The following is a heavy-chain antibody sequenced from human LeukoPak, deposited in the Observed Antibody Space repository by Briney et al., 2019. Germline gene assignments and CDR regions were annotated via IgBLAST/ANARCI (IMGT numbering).Heavy chain of an antibody. Sequence: SETLSLTCTVSGGSISSGGYYWSWIRPHPGKGLEWIGYIYYSGSTYYNPSLKSRVTISVDTSKNQFSLKLSSVTAADTAVYYCARLGLQYYNWFDPWGQGTLVTVSS. CDR3: ARLGLQYYNWFDP. CDR1: GGSISSGGYY. J-gene: IGHJ5*02. V-gene: IGHV4-31*03. CDR2: IYYSGST. D-gene: IGHD4-11*01.